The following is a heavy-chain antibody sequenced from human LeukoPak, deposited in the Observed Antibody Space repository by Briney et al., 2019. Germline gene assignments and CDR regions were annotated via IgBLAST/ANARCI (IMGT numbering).Heavy chain of an antibody. V-gene: IGHV3-21*01. CDR1: GFTFSSYS. CDR2: ISSSGSYI. D-gene: IGHD3-10*01. J-gene: IGHJ4*02. Sequence: GGSLRLSCAASGFTFSSYSMNWVRQAPGKGLEWVSSISSSGSYIYYADSVKGRFTISRDNAKNSLYLQMNSLRAEDTAVYYCARAGITMVRGVITHWGQGTLVTVSS. CDR3: ARAGITMVRGVITH.